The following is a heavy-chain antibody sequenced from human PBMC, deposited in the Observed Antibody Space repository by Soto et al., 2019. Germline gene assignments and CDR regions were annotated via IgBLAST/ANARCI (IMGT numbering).Heavy chain of an antibody. Sequence: SGPTLVNPTQTLTLTCTFSGFSLSTSGMCVSWIRQPPGKALEWLARIDWDDDKSYSTSLKSRLTISKDTSKSQVVLTMTNMDPVDTATYYCARIVPEEYSSSCWFDPWGQGTLVTVSS. CDR1: GFSLSTSGMC. CDR3: ARIVPEEYSSSCWFDP. J-gene: IGHJ5*02. D-gene: IGHD6-6*01. CDR2: IDWDDDK. V-gene: IGHV2-70*11.